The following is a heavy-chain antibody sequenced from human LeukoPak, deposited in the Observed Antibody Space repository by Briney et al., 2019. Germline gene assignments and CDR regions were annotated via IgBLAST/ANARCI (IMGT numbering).Heavy chain of an antibody. J-gene: IGHJ5*02. CDR1: GYTFTSYG. V-gene: IGHV1-18*01. CDR2: ISAYNGNA. Sequence: ASVKVSCKASGYTFTSYGISWVRQAPGQGLEWMGWISAYNGNANYAQKLQGRVTMTTDTSTSTAYMELRSLRSDDTAVYYCARDWTPGIAAAGTGTNWFDPWGQGTLVTVSS. D-gene: IGHD6-13*01. CDR3: ARDWTPGIAAAGTGTNWFDP.